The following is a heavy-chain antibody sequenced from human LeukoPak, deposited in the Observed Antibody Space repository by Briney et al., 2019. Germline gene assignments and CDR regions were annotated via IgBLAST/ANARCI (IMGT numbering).Heavy chain of an antibody. Sequence: GGSLRLSCAASGFTFSGYAMNWVRQAPGKGLEWVSAITASGSTYYADSVKGRFTISRDNSKNTLYLQMNSLRAEDTAVYYCAKGIVATTPAPNFDYWGQGTLVTVSS. CDR3: AKGIVATTPAPNFDY. CDR2: ITASGST. CDR1: GFTFSGYA. J-gene: IGHJ4*02. V-gene: IGHV3-23*01. D-gene: IGHD5-12*01.